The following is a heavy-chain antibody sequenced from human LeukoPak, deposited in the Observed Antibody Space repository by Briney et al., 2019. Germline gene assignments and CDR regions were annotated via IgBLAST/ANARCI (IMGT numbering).Heavy chain of an antibody. V-gene: IGHV3-53*01. CDR3: ARGVANYYDSSGYQN. J-gene: IGHJ4*02. Sequence: PGGSLRLSCAAYGFTVSSNYMSWVRQAPGKGLEWVSVIYSGGKTNYADSVKGRFTISRDNSKNTLYLQMNSLRAEDTAVYYCARGVANYYDSSGYQNWGQGTLVTVSS. D-gene: IGHD3-22*01. CDR2: IYSGGKT. CDR1: GFTVSSNY.